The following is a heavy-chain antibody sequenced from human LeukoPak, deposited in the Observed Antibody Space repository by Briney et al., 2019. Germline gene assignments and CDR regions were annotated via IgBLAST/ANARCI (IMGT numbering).Heavy chain of an antibody. CDR1: GGSFSGYY. CDR2: INNSGST. V-gene: IGHV4-34*01. CDR3: ARGACSTSCYFSRTSTPLDL. D-gene: IGHD2-2*01. J-gene: IGHJ2*01. Sequence: SETLSLTCAVDGGSFSGYYWSWIRQPPGKGLEWIGEINNSGSTNHNPSLKSRVTISVDTSKNQFSLKLSSVTAADTAVYYCARGACSTSCYFSRTSTPLDLWGRGTLVTVSS.